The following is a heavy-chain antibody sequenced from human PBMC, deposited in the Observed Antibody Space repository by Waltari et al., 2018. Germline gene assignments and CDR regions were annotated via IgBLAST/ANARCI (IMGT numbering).Heavy chain of an antibody. V-gene: IGHV4-59*01. CDR3: ARGAAYGSGSYTYYY. Sequence: QVQLQESGPGLVKPSETLSLTCTVSGGSISSSYWNWIRQPPGKGLEWIGYIYYSGSTDYNPSLKSRVTISVDTSKNQFSLKLSSVTAADTAVYYCARGAAYGSGSYTYYYWGQGTLVTVSS. D-gene: IGHD3-10*01. J-gene: IGHJ4*02. CDR2: IYYSGST. CDR1: GGSISSSY.